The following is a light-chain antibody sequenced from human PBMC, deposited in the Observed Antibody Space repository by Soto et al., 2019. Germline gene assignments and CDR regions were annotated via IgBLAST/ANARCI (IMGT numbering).Light chain of an antibody. CDR2: DGS. CDR1: QSVRSS. Sequence: PGQRATLSCRASQSVRSSLAWYQQKPGQAPRLLIYDGSIRATGIPDKFRGSGSGTTFTLTISRLDPEDFAVYHCQQYGGSPFTFGGGTKVEIK. J-gene: IGKJ4*01. CDR3: QQYGGSPFT. V-gene: IGKV3-20*01.